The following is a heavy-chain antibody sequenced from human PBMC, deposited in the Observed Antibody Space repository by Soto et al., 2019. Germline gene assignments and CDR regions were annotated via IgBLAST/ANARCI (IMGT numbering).Heavy chain of an antibody. CDR1: VESLSSDP. J-gene: IGHJ5*02. CDR3: ASTPEYSISSGFGN. CDR2: IIPIFGTA. D-gene: IGHD6-6*01. Sequence: FPLNGSCKGAVESLSSDPGSCVRQAPGQGLEWMGGIIPIFGTANYAQKFQGRVTITADESTSTAYMELSSLRSEDTAVYYCASTPEYSISSGFGNWGQRTLVTVSS. V-gene: IGHV1-69*01.